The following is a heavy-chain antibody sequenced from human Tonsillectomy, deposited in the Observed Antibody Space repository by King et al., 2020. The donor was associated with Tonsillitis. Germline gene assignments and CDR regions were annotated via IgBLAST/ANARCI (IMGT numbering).Heavy chain of an antibody. J-gene: IGHJ4*02. Sequence: QLVQSGGGLVQPGGSLRLSCAASGFTFYNYAMSWVRQAPGKGLEWVSTISGSGGSTYYVDSVKGRLTISRDNSKNTLYLQMNSLRAEDTAVYYCAKLSGVAAVGIICNNWGQGALVTVSS. CDR1: GFTFYNYA. V-gene: IGHV3-23*04. CDR2: ISGSGGST. D-gene: IGHD6-13*01. CDR3: AKLSGVAAVGIICNN.